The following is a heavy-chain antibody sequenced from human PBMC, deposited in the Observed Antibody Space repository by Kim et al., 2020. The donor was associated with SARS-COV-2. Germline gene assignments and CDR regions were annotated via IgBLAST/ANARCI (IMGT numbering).Heavy chain of an antibody. D-gene: IGHD5-18*01. Sequence: SSNPPLQSRLTISVDPSKNLFPLKLSSVTAADTAVYYCAVTAMVTLGFDYWGQGTLVTVSS. V-gene: IGHV4-39*01. J-gene: IGHJ4*02. CDR3: AVTAMVTLGFDY.